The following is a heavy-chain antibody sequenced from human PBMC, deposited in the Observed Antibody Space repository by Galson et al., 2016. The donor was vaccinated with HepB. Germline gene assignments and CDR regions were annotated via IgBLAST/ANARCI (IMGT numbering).Heavy chain of an antibody. D-gene: IGHD6-13*01. CDR2: ISSGSSYI. V-gene: IGHV3-21*01. Sequence: SLRLSCATSGFTFTRYSMNWVRQAPGKGLEWVSSISSGSSYIYYADSVKGRFTISRDNVKKSLYLQMNSLRPEDTAVYYCARVREQQLLDAFDIWGQGTTVTVSS. CDR3: ARVREQQLLDAFDI. CDR1: GFTFTRYS. J-gene: IGHJ3*02.